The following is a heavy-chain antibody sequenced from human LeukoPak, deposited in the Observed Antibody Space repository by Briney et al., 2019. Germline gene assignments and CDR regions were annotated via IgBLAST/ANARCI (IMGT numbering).Heavy chain of an antibody. Sequence: PSETLSLTCSISGGSISSKTYNWGWIRQPPGKGLEWIGSTYYTGSTHYNPSLKSRVTISVDTSKNQLSLKLTSVTAADTAVYYCARGKSTSGPRNYYGSGSFPRWFDPWGQGTLVTVSS. D-gene: IGHD3-10*01. CDR3: ARGKSTSGPRNYYGSGSFPRWFDP. V-gene: IGHV4-39*07. CDR2: TYYTGST. J-gene: IGHJ5*02. CDR1: GGSISSKTYN.